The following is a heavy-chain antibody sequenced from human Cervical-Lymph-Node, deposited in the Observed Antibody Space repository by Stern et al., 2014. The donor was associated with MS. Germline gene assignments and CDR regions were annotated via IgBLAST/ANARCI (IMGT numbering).Heavy chain of an antibody. CDR2: MNPNSGDT. J-gene: IGHJ6*02. CDR1: GYTFTSYD. D-gene: IGHD4-11*01. Sequence: VQLVESGAEVKKPGASVKVSCKASGYTFTSYDINWVRQATGQGLEWMGWMNPNSGDTGYAQKFQGRVTMTRNTSISTAYMELSSLRSEDTAVYYCATTSDSPNYYYYGMDVWGQGTTVTVSS. CDR3: ATTSDSPNYYYYGMDV. V-gene: IGHV1-8*01.